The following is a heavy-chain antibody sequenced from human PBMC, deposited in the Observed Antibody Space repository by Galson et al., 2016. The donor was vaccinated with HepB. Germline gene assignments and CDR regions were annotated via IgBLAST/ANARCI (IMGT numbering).Heavy chain of an antibody. Sequence: ETLSLTCAVSGDSISSSYWWGWVRQPPGKGLEWIGEISYIGVTKYNPSLMSRVTISMDKSNNDFSLSLSSVTAADTAIYYCARERLREVGLLHFWGQGVLVTVSS. J-gene: IGHJ4*02. V-gene: IGHV4-4*02. D-gene: IGHD4-17*01. CDR2: ISYIGVT. CDR3: ARERLREVGLLHF. CDR1: GDSISSSYW.